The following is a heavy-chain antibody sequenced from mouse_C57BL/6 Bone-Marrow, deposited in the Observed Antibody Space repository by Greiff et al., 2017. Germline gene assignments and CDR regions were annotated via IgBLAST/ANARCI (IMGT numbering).Heavy chain of an antibody. CDR1: GFSLTSYG. Sequence: QVQLQQSGPGLVQPSQSLSITCTVSGFSLTSYGVHWVRQSPGKGLEWLGVIWSGGSTDYNAAFISRLSISKDNSKSQVFFKMNRLQADDTAIYYCAREKIYYDYDGFAYWGQGTLVTVSA. D-gene: IGHD2-4*01. CDR3: AREKIYYDYDGFAY. V-gene: IGHV2-2*01. CDR2: IWSGGST. J-gene: IGHJ3*01.